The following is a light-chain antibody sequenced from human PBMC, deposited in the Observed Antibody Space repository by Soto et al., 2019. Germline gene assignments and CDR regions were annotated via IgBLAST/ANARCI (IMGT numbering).Light chain of an antibody. CDR3: QHYYSTRWT. J-gene: IGKJ1*01. V-gene: IGKV4-1*01. CDR2: WAS. Sequence: DIVMTQSPDSLAVSLGERATINCKSSQSVLYSSNNKNYLAWYQQNPGQPPKLLIYWASTRESVVPDRFSGSGSGSDFTLTISSLQAEDVAVSYCQHYYSTRWTFGQGTKVEIK. CDR1: QSVLYSSNNKNY.